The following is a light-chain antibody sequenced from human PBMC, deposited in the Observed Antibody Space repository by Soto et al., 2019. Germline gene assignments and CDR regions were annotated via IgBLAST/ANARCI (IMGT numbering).Light chain of an antibody. CDR1: QGISNY. CDR3: QQYDNLPLT. Sequence: DIQMNPSPSPLSSSVGDRVTITCQASQGISNYLNWYQQKLGKAPKLLIHAASNLETGVPSRFSGSGSGTDFTFTISSLQPEDFATYYCQQYDNLPLTFGGGTRVEIK. CDR2: AAS. J-gene: IGKJ4*01. V-gene: IGKV1-33*01.